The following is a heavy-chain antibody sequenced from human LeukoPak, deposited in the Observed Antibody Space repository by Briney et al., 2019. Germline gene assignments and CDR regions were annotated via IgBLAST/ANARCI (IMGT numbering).Heavy chain of an antibody. CDR3: ARGDTAMAQYFDY. Sequence: PGGSLRLSCAASGFTFSSYSMNWVRQAPGKGLEWASSISSSSSHIYYADSVKGRFTISRDNAKNSLYLQMNSLRAEDTAVYYCARGDTAMAQYFDYWGQGTLVTVSS. D-gene: IGHD5-18*01. V-gene: IGHV3-21*01. CDR2: ISSSSSHI. J-gene: IGHJ4*02. CDR1: GFTFSSYS.